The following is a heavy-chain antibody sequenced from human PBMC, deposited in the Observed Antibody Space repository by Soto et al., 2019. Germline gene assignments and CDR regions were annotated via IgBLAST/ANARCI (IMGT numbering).Heavy chain of an antibody. J-gene: IGHJ1*01. D-gene: IGHD5-12*01. CDR1: GFTFSRYG. Sequence: QVQLVESGGGVVQPGRSLRLSCAASGFTFSRYGMHWVRQAPGKGLEWVAVMSYDGRDKYYADSVKGRFTISRDNSKNTRYLEINTRKAEDMAVYYCPTGDIVDTIGVSDIWGKGPLVTVS. CDR2: MSYDGRDK. V-gene: IGHV3-30*03. CDR3: PTGDIVDTIGVSDI.